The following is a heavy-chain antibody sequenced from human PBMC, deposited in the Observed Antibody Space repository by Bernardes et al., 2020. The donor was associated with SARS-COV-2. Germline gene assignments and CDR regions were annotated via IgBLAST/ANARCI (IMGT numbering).Heavy chain of an antibody. D-gene: IGHD2-21*01. V-gene: IGHV1-18*01. J-gene: IGHJ4*02. CDR3: ARTFYYDRGGDSVFDS. Sequence: ASVKVSCKASGYTFSNYGISWVRQAPGQGLEWMGWIGTDDGDTNYAQKFQGRVTMTTDTSISTDYMELSRLRSDDTAVYYCARTFYYDRGGDSVFDSWGQGTLVTVSS. CDR1: GYTFSNYG. CDR2: IGTDDGDT.